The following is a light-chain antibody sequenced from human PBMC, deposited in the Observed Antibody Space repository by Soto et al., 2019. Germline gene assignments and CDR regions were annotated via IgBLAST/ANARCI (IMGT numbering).Light chain of an antibody. CDR2: GAY. J-gene: IGKJ4*01. V-gene: IGKV1-12*01. CDR3: QQTNTFFPLT. Sequence: DIQMTQSPSSVSASVGDRVTITCRASQGISNRLAWYQQQPGRAPKLLIYGAYTLQTGVPSRFSGGGSGTHFTLIISSLQPEDFATYYCQQTNTFFPLTFGGGTRVEIK. CDR1: QGISNR.